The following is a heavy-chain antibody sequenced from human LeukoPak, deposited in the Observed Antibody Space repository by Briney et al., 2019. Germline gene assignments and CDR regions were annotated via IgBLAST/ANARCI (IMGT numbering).Heavy chain of an antibody. CDR1: GFTFSSYS. V-gene: IGHV3-48*02. CDR3: ARVFRYCSSTSCPLEY. Sequence: GGSLRLSCAASGFTFSSYSMNWVRQAPGKGLEWISYISSSSSIIYYADSVKGRFTISRDNAKDSLYLQMNSLRDEDTAVYYCARVFRYCSSTSCPLEYWGQGTLVTVSS. J-gene: IGHJ4*02. D-gene: IGHD2-2*01. CDR2: ISSSSSII.